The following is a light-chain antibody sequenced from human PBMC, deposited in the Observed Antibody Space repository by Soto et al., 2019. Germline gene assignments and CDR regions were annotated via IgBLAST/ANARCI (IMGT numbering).Light chain of an antibody. CDR2: AAS. CDR3: QQSYSTPLT. J-gene: IGKJ4*01. CDR1: QSISSY. V-gene: IGKV1-39*01. Sequence: DIQMTQSPSSLSGSVGDRFTITCRASQSISSYLNWYQQKPGKAPKLLIYAASSLQSGVPSRFSGSGPGTDFTLTISSLQPEDFATYYCQQSYSTPLTFGGGTKVDIK.